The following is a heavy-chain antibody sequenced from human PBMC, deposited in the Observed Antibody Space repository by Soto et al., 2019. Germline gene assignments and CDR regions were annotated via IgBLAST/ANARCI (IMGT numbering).Heavy chain of an antibody. CDR3: ARDRPDFDY. J-gene: IGHJ4*02. Sequence: GGSLRLSCAASGFTFSNYWMSWVRQAPGKGLEWVANIKKDGSEKYYVDSVKGRFTISRDNAKNSLYLQMNSLRAEDTAVYYCARDRPDFDYWGQGTLVTVPS. D-gene: IGHD6-6*01. CDR2: IKKDGSEK. CDR1: GFTFSNYW. V-gene: IGHV3-7*01.